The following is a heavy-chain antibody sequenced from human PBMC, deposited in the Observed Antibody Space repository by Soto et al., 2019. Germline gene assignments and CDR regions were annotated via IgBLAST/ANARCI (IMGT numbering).Heavy chain of an antibody. Sequence: ASVKVSCKASGGTYSSYTFSWVRQAPGQGLEWMGWINPNSGGTNYAQKFQGWVTMTRDTSISTAYMELSRLRSDDTAVYYCAREPYYDILTGYANPYYYYGMDVWGQGTTVTVSS. CDR3: AREPYYDILTGYANPYYYYGMDV. V-gene: IGHV1-2*04. CDR1: GGTYSSYT. J-gene: IGHJ6*02. CDR2: INPNSGGT. D-gene: IGHD3-9*01.